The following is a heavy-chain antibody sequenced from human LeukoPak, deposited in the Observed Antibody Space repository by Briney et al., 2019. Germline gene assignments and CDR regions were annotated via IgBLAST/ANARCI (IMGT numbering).Heavy chain of an antibody. CDR2: IRYDGSNK. V-gene: IGHV3-30*02. J-gene: IGHJ6*02. D-gene: IGHD3-10*01. CDR3: ARGLDGYYYYGMDV. Sequence: GGSLRLSCAASGFTFSSYGMHWVRQAPGKGLEWVAFIRYDGSNKYYADSVKGRFTISRDNSKNTLYLQMNSLRAEDTAVYYCARGLDGYYYYGMDVWGQGTTVTVSS. CDR1: GFTFSSYG.